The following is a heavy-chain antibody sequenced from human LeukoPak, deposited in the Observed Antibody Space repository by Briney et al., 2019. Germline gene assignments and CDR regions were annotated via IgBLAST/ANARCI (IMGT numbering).Heavy chain of an antibody. V-gene: IGHV4-59*08. J-gene: IGHJ2*01. D-gene: IGHD6-19*01. CDR1: GGSISSYY. CDR2: IYYSGGT. Sequence: PSETLSLTCTVSGGSISSYYWSWIRQPPGKGLEWIGYIYYSGGTNYNPSLKSRVTISVDTSKNQFSLKLSSVTAADTAVYYCARGMYSSGWYRFWYFDLWGRGTLVTVSS. CDR3: ARGMYSSGWYRFWYFDL.